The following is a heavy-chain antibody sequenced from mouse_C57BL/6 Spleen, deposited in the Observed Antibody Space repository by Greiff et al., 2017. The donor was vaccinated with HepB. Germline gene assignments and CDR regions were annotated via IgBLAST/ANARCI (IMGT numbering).Heavy chain of an antibody. V-gene: IGHV3-6*01. CDR1: GYSITSGYY. Sequence: EVKLQESGPGLVKPSQSLSLTCSVTGYSITSGYYWNWIRQFPGNKLEWMGYISYDGSNNYNPSLKNRISITRDTSKIQFFLKLNSVTTEDTATYDCASGDWGNPFDYWGQGTTLTVSS. CDR2: ISYDGSN. J-gene: IGHJ2*01. D-gene: IGHD2-1*01. CDR3: ASGDWGNPFDY.